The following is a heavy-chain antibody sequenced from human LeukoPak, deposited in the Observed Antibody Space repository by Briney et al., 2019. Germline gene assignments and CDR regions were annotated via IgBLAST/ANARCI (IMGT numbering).Heavy chain of an antibody. CDR2: LSGSGGNT. V-gene: IGHV3-23*01. CDR1: GFTFSSYA. Sequence: RPGGSLRLSCAASGFTFSSYAMSWVRQAPGKGLEWVSGLSGSGGNTIYADSVKGRFTISRDNSKNTMFLQMNSLRAEDTAVYYCANPQAAGAGDYWGQGTLVTVSS. J-gene: IGHJ4*02. D-gene: IGHD6-13*01. CDR3: ANPQAAGAGDY.